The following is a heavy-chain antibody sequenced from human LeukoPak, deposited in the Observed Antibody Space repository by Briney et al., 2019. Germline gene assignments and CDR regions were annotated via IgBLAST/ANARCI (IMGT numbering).Heavy chain of an antibody. Sequence: SETLSLTCTVSGDSITGFYWNWIRQPPGKGLEWIGYIHYSGTTNYTPSLKSRVSISVDTSKDQFSLKLNSVTAADTAVYYCARGSSWYDYWGQGTLVTVSS. D-gene: IGHD6-13*01. V-gene: IGHV4-59*12. CDR1: GDSITGFY. CDR3: ARGSSWYDY. CDR2: IHYSGTT. J-gene: IGHJ4*02.